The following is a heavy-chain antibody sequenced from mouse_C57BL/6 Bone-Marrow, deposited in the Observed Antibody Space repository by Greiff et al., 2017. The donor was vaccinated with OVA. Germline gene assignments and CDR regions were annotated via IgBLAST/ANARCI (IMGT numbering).Heavy chain of an antibody. CDR3: ARERTVTPLDY. J-gene: IGHJ2*01. V-gene: IGHV1-4*01. CDR1: GYTFTSYT. D-gene: IGHD2-13*01. CDR2: IHPSSGYT. Sequence: VQLQQSGAELARPGASVKMSCKASGYTFTSYTMHWVKQRPGQGLEWIGYIHPSSGYTKYNQKFKDKATLTADKSSSTAYMQLSSLTSEDSAVYYCARERTVTPLDYWGQGTTLTVSS.